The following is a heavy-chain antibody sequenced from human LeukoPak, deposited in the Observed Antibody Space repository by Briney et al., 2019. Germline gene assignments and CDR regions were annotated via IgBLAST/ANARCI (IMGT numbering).Heavy chain of an antibody. CDR3: ARGPYFGSGSYIAGGGMDV. Sequence: GGSLRLSCAASGFTFNTYAMHWGRPPPDTGLEWVAVISFDGSDKYYADSVKGRFTISGDNSRSTLFLAMNSLRVDDTAVYYCARGPYFGSGSYIAGGGMDVWGQGTTVTVSS. CDR1: GFTFNTYA. CDR2: ISFDGSDK. D-gene: IGHD3-10*01. J-gene: IGHJ6*02. V-gene: IGHV3-30-3*01.